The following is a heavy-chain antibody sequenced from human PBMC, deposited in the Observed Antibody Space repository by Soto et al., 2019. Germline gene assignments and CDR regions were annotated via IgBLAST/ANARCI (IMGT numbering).Heavy chain of an antibody. J-gene: IGHJ4*02. D-gene: IGHD1-26*01. CDR3: ARDPYSGSSYSDY. Sequence: GGSLRLSCVASGFTVSNYAMSWVRQAPGEGLEWISAIRSSSTYTNYADSVTGRFTISRDNAKNTLYLQMNSLRAEDTAVYYCARDPYSGSSYSDYWGQGTLVTVSS. V-gene: IGHV3-21*04. CDR1: GFTVSNYA. CDR2: IRSSSTYT.